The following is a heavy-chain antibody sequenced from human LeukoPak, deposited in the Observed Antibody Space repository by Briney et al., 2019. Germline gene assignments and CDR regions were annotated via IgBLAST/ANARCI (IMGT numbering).Heavy chain of an antibody. CDR1: GGSFNGYY. Sequence: TASETLSLTCAVSGGSFNGYYWTWIRQPPGKGLEWLGEIDHTGTSDYDPSLKSRVTISLDISKKQPSLKLRYVTAADTALYFCTRGRFSWQAPTAFWGQGTLVSVSS. J-gene: IGHJ4*02. D-gene: IGHD5-24*01. CDR2: IDHTGTS. V-gene: IGHV4-34*01. CDR3: TRGRFSWQAPTAF.